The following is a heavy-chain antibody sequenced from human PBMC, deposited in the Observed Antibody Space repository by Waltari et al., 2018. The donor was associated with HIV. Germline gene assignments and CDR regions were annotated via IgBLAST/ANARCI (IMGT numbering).Heavy chain of an antibody. CDR2: IYSGGST. V-gene: IGHV3-53*01. J-gene: IGHJ5*02. CDR3: ARLSYGYSSGWYRWFDP. CDR1: GFTVSSNY. D-gene: IGHD6-19*01. Sequence: EVQVVESGGGLIQPGGSLRLSCAASGFTVSSNYMSWVRQAPGKGLEWVEVIYSGGSTYYADSVKGRFTISRDNSKNTLYLQMNSLRAEDTAVYYCARLSYGYSSGWYRWFDPWGQGTLVTVS.